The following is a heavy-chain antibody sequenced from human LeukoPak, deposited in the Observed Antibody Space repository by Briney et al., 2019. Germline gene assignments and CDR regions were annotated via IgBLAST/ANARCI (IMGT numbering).Heavy chain of an antibody. Sequence: PSETLSLTCTVSGGSISSYYWSWIRQPAGKGLEWIGRIYTSGSTNYNPSLKSRVTMSVDTSKNQFSLKLSSVTAADTAVYYCARDPQAVAGRRSDYYYYMDVWGKGTTVTVSS. D-gene: IGHD6-19*01. CDR1: GGSISSYY. V-gene: IGHV4-4*07. J-gene: IGHJ6*03. CDR3: ARDPQAVAGRRSDYYYYMDV. CDR2: IYTSGST.